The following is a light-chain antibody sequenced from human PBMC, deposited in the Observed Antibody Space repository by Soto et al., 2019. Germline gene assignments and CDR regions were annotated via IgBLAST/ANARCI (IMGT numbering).Light chain of an antibody. CDR2: DVS. Sequence: QSVLTQPRSVSGSPGQSVTISCTGTSSDFGGYNYVSWYQHHPGKAPKLMIYDVSERPSGVSNRFSGSKSGNTASLTISGLQAEDEADYYCNSYTTSSTLVFGTGTKLTVL. J-gene: IGLJ1*01. V-gene: IGLV2-14*03. CDR1: SSDFGGYNY. CDR3: NSYTTSSTLV.